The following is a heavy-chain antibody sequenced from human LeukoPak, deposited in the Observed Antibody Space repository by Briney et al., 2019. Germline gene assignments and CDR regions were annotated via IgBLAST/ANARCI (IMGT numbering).Heavy chain of an antibody. D-gene: IGHD2-2*01. J-gene: IGHJ6*02. CDR1: GGPFSGYY. CDR3: ARGPPAKPGTGYYYGMDV. Sequence: PSETLSLTCAVYGGPFSGYYWSWIRQPPGKGLEWIGEINHSGSTNYNPSLKSRVTISVDMSKNQFSLKLSSVTAADTAVYYCARGPPAKPGTGYYYGMDVWGQGTTVTVSS. V-gene: IGHV4-34*01. CDR2: INHSGST.